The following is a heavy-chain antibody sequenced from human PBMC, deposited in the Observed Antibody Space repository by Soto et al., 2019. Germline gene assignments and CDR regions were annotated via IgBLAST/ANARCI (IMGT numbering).Heavy chain of an antibody. CDR3: AKVGMSRMRPDAFDI. V-gene: IGHV3-30*18. CDR2: ISYDGSNK. J-gene: IGHJ3*02. CDR1: GFTFSSYG. Sequence: PGGSLRLSCAASGFTFSSYGMHWVRQAPGKGLEWVAVISYDGSNKYYADSVKGRFTISRDNSKNTLYLQMNSLRAEDTAVYYCAKVGMSRMRPDAFDIWGQGTMVTVSS. D-gene: IGHD6-13*01.